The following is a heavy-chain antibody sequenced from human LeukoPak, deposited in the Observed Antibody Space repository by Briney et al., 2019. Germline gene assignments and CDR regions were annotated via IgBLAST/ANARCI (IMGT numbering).Heavy chain of an antibody. D-gene: IGHD3-16*01. CDR3: AYGWELT. CDR1: GFTFSNSG. Sequence: PGGSLRLSCAASGFTFSNSGMNWVRQAPGKGLEWVSTISGSGDSTYYADSVKGRFTSSRDNSKNTLYLQMNSLRAEDTAVYYCAYGWELTWGQGTLVTVSS. V-gene: IGHV3-23*01. J-gene: IGHJ5*02. CDR2: ISGSGDST.